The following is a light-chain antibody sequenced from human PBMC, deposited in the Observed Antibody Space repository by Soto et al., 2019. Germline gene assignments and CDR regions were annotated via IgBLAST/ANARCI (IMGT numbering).Light chain of an antibody. V-gene: IGKV3-20*01. CDR3: QQYGSSLIT. J-gene: IGKJ5*01. Sequence: EILLTQSPSTLSLSPGEGVTLSCRASQSVTVNSLAWYQQKPGQAPRLLIYAASTRAAAVPDRFTGSGSGTDFTLTISRLEPEDFAMYYCQQYGSSLITFGQGTRLEIK. CDR1: QSVTVNS. CDR2: AAS.